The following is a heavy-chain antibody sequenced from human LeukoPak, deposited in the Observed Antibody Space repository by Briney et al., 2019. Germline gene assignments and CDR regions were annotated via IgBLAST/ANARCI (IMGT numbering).Heavy chain of an antibody. CDR3: TTALRWRYFDY. D-gene: IGHD4-23*01. V-gene: IGHV1-69*04. CDR2: IIPILGIA. CDR1: GGTFSSYA. Sequence: ASVKVSCKASGGTFSSYAISWVRQAPGQGLEWMGRIIPILGIANYAQKFQGRVTITADKSTSTAYMELSSLRSEDTAVYYCTTALRWRYFDYWGQGTLVTVSS. J-gene: IGHJ4*02.